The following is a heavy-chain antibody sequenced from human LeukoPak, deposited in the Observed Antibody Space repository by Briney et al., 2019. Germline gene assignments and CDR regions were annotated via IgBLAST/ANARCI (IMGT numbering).Heavy chain of an antibody. CDR1: GDSVSSNSAA. D-gene: IGHD5-24*01. CDR3: ARDRGGYNFYFDY. CDR2: TYYRSKWYK. V-gene: IGHV6-1*01. Sequence: SQTLSLTCAISGDSVSSNSAAWNWIRRSPSRGLEWLGRTYYRSKWYKDYAVSVQSRITINPDTSKNQFSLQLNSVTPEDTAVYYCARDRGGYNFYFDYWGQGTLVTVSS. J-gene: IGHJ4*02.